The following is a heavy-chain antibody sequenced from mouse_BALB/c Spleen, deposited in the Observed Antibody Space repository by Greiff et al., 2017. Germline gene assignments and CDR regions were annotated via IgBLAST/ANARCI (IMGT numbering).Heavy chain of an antibody. D-gene: IGHD1-2*01. Sequence: EVQLQQSGTVLARPGASVKMSCKASGYSFTSYWMHWVKQRPGQGLEWIGAIYPGNSDTSYNQKFKGKAKLTAVTSASTAYMELSSLTNEDSAVYYCTQTTATSFDYWGQGTTLTVSS. CDR2: IYPGNSDT. CDR1: GYSFTSYW. CDR3: TQTTATSFDY. J-gene: IGHJ2*01. V-gene: IGHV1-5*01.